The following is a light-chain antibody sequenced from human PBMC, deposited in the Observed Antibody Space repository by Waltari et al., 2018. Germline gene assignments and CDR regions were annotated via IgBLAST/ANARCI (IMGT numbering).Light chain of an antibody. CDR2: EVS. V-gene: IGLV2-23*02. CDR1: SSDVGSYNL. Sequence: QSALTQPASVSGSPGQSLTISCTGTSSDVGSYNLVSGYQTHPGKAPKLMIYEVSKRPSGVSNRFSGSKSGNTASLTISGLQAEDEADYYCCSYAGSSTFVFGGGTKLTVL. J-gene: IGLJ2*01. CDR3: CSYAGSSTFV.